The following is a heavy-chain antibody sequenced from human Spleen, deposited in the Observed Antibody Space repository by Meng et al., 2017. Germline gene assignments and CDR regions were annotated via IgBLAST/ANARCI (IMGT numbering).Heavy chain of an antibody. Sequence: GESLKISCKGSGYSFTNYWIGWVRQMPGKGLEWMGIIYPGDSDTRYSLSFQGQVTISADKSISTAYLQWSSLKASDTAMYYCARDPPYDIGDIDPWGQGTLVTVSS. J-gene: IGHJ5*02. CDR3: ARDPPYDIGDIDP. CDR2: IYPGDSDT. V-gene: IGHV5-51*01. D-gene: IGHD3-9*01. CDR1: GYSFTNYW.